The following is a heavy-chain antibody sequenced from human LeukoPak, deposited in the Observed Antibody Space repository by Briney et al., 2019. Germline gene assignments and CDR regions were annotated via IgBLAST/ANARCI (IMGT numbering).Heavy chain of an antibody. J-gene: IGHJ6*03. Sequence: ASVKVSCKASGGTFSSYAISWVRQAPGQGLEWMERIIPIFGTANYAQKFQGRVTITTDESTSTAYMELSSLRSEDTAVYYCARAGRLIFGHMDVWGKGTTVTVSS. CDR3: ARAGRLIFGHMDV. D-gene: IGHD3/OR15-3a*01. CDR1: GGTFSSYA. V-gene: IGHV1-69*05. CDR2: IIPIFGTA.